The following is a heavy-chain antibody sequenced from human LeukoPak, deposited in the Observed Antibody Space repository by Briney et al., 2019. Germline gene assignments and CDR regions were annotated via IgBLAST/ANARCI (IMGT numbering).Heavy chain of an antibody. J-gene: IGHJ6*04. D-gene: IGHD3-10*02. CDR3: AELGITMIGGV. CDR2: INQDGSEK. V-gene: IGHV3-7*01. Sequence: PGGSLRLSCAASGFTFSRYWMSWVHQAPGKGLEWVANINQDGSEKYYVDSVKGRFTISRDSAKKSLYLQMNSLRAEDTAVYYCAELGITMIGGVWGKGTTVTISS. CDR1: GFTFSRYW.